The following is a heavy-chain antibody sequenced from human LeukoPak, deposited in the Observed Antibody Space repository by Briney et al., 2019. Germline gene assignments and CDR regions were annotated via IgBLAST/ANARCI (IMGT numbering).Heavy chain of an antibody. CDR1: GFSLSTSGMR. V-gene: IGHV2-70*04. J-gene: IGHJ4*02. CDR2: IDWDDDK. CDR3: ARMIYGAITDY. Sequence: SGPTLVNPTQALTLTCTFSGFSLSTSGMRVSWVRQPPGKALEWLARIDWDDDKFYSTSLKTRLTISKDTSKNQVIPTMTNMDPVDTATYYCARMIYGAITDYWGQGTLVTLSS. D-gene: IGHD4/OR15-4a*01.